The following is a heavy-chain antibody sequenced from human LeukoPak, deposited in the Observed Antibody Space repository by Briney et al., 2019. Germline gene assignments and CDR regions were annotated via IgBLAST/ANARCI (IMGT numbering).Heavy chain of an antibody. CDR3: ARVAVAGRYNWFDP. J-gene: IGHJ5*02. V-gene: IGHV3-7*04. Sequence: GGSLRLSCAGSGFTFSRDWMTWVRQGPGKGLEWVANINQDGSEKYYLDSVKGRFTISRDNAKNSLYLQMNSLRPEDTAVYYCARVAVAGRYNWFDPWGQGSLVTVSS. D-gene: IGHD6-13*01. CDR1: GFTFSRDW. CDR2: INQDGSEK.